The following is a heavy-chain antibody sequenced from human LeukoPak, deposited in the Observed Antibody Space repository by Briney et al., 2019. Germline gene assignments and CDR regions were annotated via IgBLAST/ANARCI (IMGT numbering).Heavy chain of an antibody. CDR1: GVTVSGDY. CDR2: ISGSGGST. J-gene: IGHJ3*02. CDR3: ANLDYSNPDDVFDI. D-gene: IGHD4-11*01. V-gene: IGHV3-23*01. Sequence: GGSPRLSCAASGVTVSGDYMSWVRQAPGKGLEWVSAISGSGGSTYYADSVKGRSTISRDNSKNTLYLQMNSLRAEDTAVYYCANLDYSNPDDVFDIWGQGTMVTVSS.